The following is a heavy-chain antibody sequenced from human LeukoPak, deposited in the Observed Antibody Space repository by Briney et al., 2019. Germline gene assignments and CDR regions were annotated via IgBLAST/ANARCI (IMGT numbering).Heavy chain of an antibody. CDR2: IYYSGST. CDR3: ARPSRRGVVIPFDY. D-gene: IGHD3-3*01. CDR1: GGSISSYY. J-gene: IGHJ4*02. Sequence: SETLSLTCTVSGGSISSYYWSWLRQPPGKGLKWIGFIYYSGSTNYNPSLKSRVTISVDTSKNQFSLKLSSVTAADTAVYYCARPSRRGVVIPFDYWGQGTLVTVSS. V-gene: IGHV4-59*08.